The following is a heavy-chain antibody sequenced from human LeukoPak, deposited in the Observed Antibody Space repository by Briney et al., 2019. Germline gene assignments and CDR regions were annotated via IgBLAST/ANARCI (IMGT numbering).Heavy chain of an antibody. D-gene: IGHD3-9*01. CDR3: ARDRRYFDWLLWDY. J-gene: IGHJ4*02. CDR1: GGTFSSYA. V-gene: IGHV1-69*04. CDR2: IIPILGIA. Sequence: SVKVSCKASGGTFSSYAISWVRQAPGQGLEWMGRIIPILGIANYAQKFQGRVTITADKSTSTAYMELRSLRSDDTAVYYCARDRRYFDWLLWDYWGQGTLVTVSS.